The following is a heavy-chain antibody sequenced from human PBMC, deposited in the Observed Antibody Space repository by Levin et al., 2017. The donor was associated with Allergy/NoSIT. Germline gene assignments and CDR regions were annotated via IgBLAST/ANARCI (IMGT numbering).Heavy chain of an antibody. J-gene: IGHJ5*01. V-gene: IGHV1-18*01. D-gene: IGHD1-26*01. CDR3: ARDRLHSALQKRWFDP. CDR2: ISAYNGDT. Sequence: ASVKVSCKASGYIFTVDGISWVRQAPGQGLEGMGWISAYNGDTNYAQEFQDRVTLTTDTSTSTAYMELRSLTSAVTAVYSCARDRLHSALQKRWFDPWGQGTLVTVSS. CDR1: GYIFTVDG.